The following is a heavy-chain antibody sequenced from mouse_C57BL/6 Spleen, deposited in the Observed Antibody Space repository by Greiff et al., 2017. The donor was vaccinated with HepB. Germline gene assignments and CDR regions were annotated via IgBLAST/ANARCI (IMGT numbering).Heavy chain of an antibody. V-gene: IGHV1-15*01. J-gene: IGHJ3*01. CDR3: TRYRVWDFAY. CDR1: GYTFTDYE. D-gene: IGHD4-1*01. Sequence: VQLQQSGAELVRPGASVTLSCKASGYTFTDYEMHWVKQTPVHGLEWIGAIDPETGGTAYNQKFKGKAILTADKSSSTANMELRSLTSEDSAVYYGTRYRVWDFAYWGQGTLVTVSA. CDR2: IDPETGGT.